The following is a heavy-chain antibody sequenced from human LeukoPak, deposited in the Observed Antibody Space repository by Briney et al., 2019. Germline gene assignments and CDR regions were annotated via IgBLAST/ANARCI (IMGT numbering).Heavy chain of an antibody. CDR3: ARGVSGYSYGSRFDY. V-gene: IGHV3-66*01. CDR1: GFTVSSNY. CDR2: IYSGGST. D-gene: IGHD5-18*01. Sequence: GGSLRLSCAASGFTVSSNYMSWVRQAPGKGLEWVSVIYSGGSTYYADSVKGRFTISRDNSKNTLYLQMNSLRAEDTAVYYCARGVSGYSYGSRFDYWGQGTLVTVSS. J-gene: IGHJ4*02.